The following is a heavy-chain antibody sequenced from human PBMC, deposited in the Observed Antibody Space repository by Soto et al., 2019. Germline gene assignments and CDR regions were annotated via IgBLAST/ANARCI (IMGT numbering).Heavy chain of an antibody. CDR3: ANLFGSSWHIDY. D-gene: IGHD6-13*01. CDR2: ISESSSNI. J-gene: IGHJ4*02. Sequence: EVQLVESGGGLVQPGGSLRLSCAASGFSFSSYAMNWVRQAPGKGLEWLSYISESSSNIYYADSVKGRFTISRDNAKKSPYFQMNSLRDEGPAVFYCANLFGSSWHIDYWGQGTLVTVSS. CDR1: GFSFSSYA. V-gene: IGHV3-48*02.